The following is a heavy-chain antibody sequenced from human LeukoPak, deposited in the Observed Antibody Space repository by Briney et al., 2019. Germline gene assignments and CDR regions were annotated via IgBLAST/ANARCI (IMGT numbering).Heavy chain of an antibody. CDR2: ISGSGGST. CDR3: AMPPPHGWADTAMVRAYYYYGMDV. V-gene: IGHV3-23*01. Sequence: GGSLRLSCAASGFTFSSYAMSWVRQVPGKGLEWVSAISGSGGSTYYADSVKGRFTISRDNSKNTLYLQMNSLRAEDTAVYYCAMPPPHGWADTAMVRAYYYYGMDVWGQGTTVTVSS. D-gene: IGHD5-18*01. J-gene: IGHJ6*02. CDR1: GFTFSSYA.